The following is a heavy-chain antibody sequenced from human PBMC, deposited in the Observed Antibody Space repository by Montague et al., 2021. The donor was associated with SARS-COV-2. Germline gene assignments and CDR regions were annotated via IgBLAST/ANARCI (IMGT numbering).Heavy chain of an antibody. CDR1: GGSFSGYY. CDR2: INHSGST. Sequence: SETLSLTCAVYGGSFSGYYWSWIRLPPGTGLEWIGEINHSGSTNXXPSLKSRGTISVDTSKNQFSLKLSSSTAADAATYYCASGIYPSGSYYNRYYYGLNIWGPGTTVIVSS. J-gene: IGHJ6*02. CDR3: ASGIYPSGSYYNRYYYGLNI. V-gene: IGHV4-34*01. D-gene: IGHD3-10*01.